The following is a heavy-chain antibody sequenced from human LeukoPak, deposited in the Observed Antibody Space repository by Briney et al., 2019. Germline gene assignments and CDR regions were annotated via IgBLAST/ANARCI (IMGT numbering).Heavy chain of an antibody. D-gene: IGHD6-19*01. Sequence: SETLSLTCTVSGGSISSYYWSWIRQPPGKGLEWIGYIYYSGSTNYNPSLKSRATISVDTSKNQSSLKLSSVTAADTAVYYCARETPVAGTDYWGQGTLVTVSS. CDR1: GGSISSYY. CDR2: IYYSGST. CDR3: ARETPVAGTDY. J-gene: IGHJ4*02. V-gene: IGHV4-59*01.